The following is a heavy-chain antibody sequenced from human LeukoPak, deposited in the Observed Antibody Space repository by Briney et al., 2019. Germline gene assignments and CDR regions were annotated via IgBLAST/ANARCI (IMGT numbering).Heavy chain of an antibody. CDR1: GFTVSSNY. Sequence: QTGGSLRLSCAASGFTVSSNYMSWVRQAPGKGLEWVSVIYSGGSTYYADSVKGRFTISRDNAKNSLYLQTNSLRAEDTAMYYCARGSGGVGASLPYWGQGTLVTVSS. CDR2: IYSGGST. D-gene: IGHD1-26*01. CDR3: ARGSGGVGASLPY. J-gene: IGHJ4*02. V-gene: IGHV3-53*01.